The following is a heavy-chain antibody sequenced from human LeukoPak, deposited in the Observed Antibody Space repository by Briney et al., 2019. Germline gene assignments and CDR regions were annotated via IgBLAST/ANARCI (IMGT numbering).Heavy chain of an antibody. V-gene: IGHV4-4*02. J-gene: IGHJ5*02. CDR3: ARQPGADIVMPSWWFDP. CDR1: GGSLSSSNW. D-gene: IGHD3-16*01. Sequence: SGTLSLTCAVSGGSLSSSNWWSWVRQPPGKGLEWIGEIYHSGSTNYNPSLKSRVTISVDTSKNQFSLKLSSVTAADTAVYYCARQPGADIVMPSWWFDPWGQGTLVTVSS. CDR2: IYHSGST.